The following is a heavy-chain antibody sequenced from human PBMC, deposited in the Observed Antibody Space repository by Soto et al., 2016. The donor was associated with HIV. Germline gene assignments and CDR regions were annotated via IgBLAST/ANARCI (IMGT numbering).Heavy chain of an antibody. D-gene: IGHD3-22*01. CDR3: AKGDYYDSSGFIDY. Sequence: EVQLLESGGGLVQPGGSLRLSCATSGFTFSSYAMSWVRQALGKGLEWVSAISGSGGSTYYADSVKGRFTISRDNSKNTLYLQMNSLRAEDTAVYYCAKGDYYDSSGFIDYWGQGTLVTVSS. V-gene: IGHV3-23*01. J-gene: IGHJ4*02. CDR2: ISGSGGST. CDR1: GFTFSSYA.